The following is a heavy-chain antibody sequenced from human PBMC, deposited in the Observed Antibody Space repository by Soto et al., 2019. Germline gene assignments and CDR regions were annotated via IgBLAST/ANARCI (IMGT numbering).Heavy chain of an antibody. Sequence: SETLSLTCSVSGADINTYSWTWIRQPAGKGLEWIGRIYTSASISYNPSLRGRVTLSVDTSTNQVSLKLASVTAADTAVYYCARDREAGYNFYYGMDVWGQGTTVTVSS. V-gene: IGHV4-4*07. CDR2: IYTSASI. D-gene: IGHD6-19*01. J-gene: IGHJ6*02. CDR1: GADINTYS. CDR3: ARDREAGYNFYYGMDV.